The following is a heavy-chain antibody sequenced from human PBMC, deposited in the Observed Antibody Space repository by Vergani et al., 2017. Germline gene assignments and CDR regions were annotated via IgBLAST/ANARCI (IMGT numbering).Heavy chain of an antibody. D-gene: IGHD3-22*01. Sequence: QVQLVQSGAEVKKPGASVKVSCKVSGYTLTELSMHWVRQAPGKGLEWMGGFDPEDGETIYAQKFQGRVPMTEDTSTDTAYMELSSLRSEDTAVYYCAKDEGVRTQLALVVEDIGYFDYWGQGTLVTVSS. CDR3: AKDEGVRTQLALVVEDIGYFDY. CDR1: GYTLTELS. J-gene: IGHJ4*02. V-gene: IGHV1-24*01. CDR2: FDPEDGET.